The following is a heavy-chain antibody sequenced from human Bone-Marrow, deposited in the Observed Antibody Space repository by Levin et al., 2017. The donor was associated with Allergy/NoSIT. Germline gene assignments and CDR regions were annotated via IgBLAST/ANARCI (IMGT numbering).Heavy chain of an antibody. CDR2: IYPGDSDA. V-gene: IGHV5-51*01. CDR1: GYLFTDFW. Sequence: GESLKISCKASGYLFTDFWIGWVRQLPGKGLEWMCIIYPGDSDARYRPSFQGPVSISVDKSINTFYLQWISLKASDAATYFCARKEAGYGSETIDYWGQGTRVTVSS. CDR3: ARKEAGYGSETIDY. D-gene: IGHD3-10*01. J-gene: IGHJ4*02.